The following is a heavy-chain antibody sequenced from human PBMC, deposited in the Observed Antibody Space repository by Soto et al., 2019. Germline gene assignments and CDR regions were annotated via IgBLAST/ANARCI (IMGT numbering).Heavy chain of an antibody. Sequence: GGSLRHSCAASGVTFISYSMNWVRQATGKGLEWVSAISSSSSYIYYADSVKGRFTISRDTSKNTLYLQMNSLRAEDTAVYYCVKVISPSGTYYGFDYWGQGTLVTVSS. CDR3: VKVISPSGTYYGFDY. D-gene: IGHD1-26*01. J-gene: IGHJ4*02. V-gene: IGHV3-21*04. CDR1: GVTFISYS. CDR2: ISSSSSYI.